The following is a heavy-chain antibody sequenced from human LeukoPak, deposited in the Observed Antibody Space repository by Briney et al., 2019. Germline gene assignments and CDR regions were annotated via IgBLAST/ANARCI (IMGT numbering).Heavy chain of an antibody. J-gene: IGHJ5*02. D-gene: IGHD6-13*01. CDR1: GGTFSSYA. CDR2: IIPILGIA. CDR3: ARGGAAAGTFWFDP. Sequence: SVKVSCKASGGTFSSYAISWVRQAPGHGLEWMGRIIPILGIANYAQKFQGRVTITADKSTSTAYMELSSLRSEDTAVYYCARGGAAAGTFWFDPWGQGTLVTVSS. V-gene: IGHV1-69*04.